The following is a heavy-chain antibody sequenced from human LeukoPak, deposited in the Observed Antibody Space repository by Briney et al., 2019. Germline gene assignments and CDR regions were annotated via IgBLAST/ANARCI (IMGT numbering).Heavy chain of an antibody. CDR2: ISGSGGST. CDR1: GFTFSSYA. D-gene: IGHD3-10*01. Sequence: GGSLRLSCAASGFTFSSYAMNWVRQSPGKGLEWVSAISGSGGSTYYADSVKGRFTISRDNSKNTLYLQMNSLRAEDTAVYYCAKGGQELWFGVFDYWGQGTLVTVSS. CDR3: AKGGQELWFGVFDY. J-gene: IGHJ4*02. V-gene: IGHV3-23*01.